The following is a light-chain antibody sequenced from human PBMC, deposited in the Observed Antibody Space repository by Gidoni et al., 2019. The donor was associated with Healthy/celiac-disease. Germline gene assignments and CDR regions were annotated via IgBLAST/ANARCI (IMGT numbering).Light chain of an antibody. J-gene: IGKJ3*01. V-gene: IGKV1-9*01. CDR2: AAS. CDR1: QGISSC. Sequence: IQLTQSPSFLSASVGDRVTITCRASQGISSCLAWYQQNPWKPPKLLIYAASSLQSGVPSRFSGSGSGTEFTLTISSLQPEDFATYYCQQLNSYPPLTFGPGTKVDSK. CDR3: QQLNSYPPLT.